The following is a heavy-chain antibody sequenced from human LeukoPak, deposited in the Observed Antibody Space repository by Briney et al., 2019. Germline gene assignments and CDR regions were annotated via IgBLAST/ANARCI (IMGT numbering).Heavy chain of an antibody. CDR2: IYYSGST. CDR1: GGSIGSYY. Sequence: MSSETLSLTCTVSGGSIGSYYWSWIRQPPGKGLEWIGYIYYSGSTNYNPSLKSRVTISVDTSKNQFSLKLSSVTAADTAVYYCARDSNYYGSGSYYHLGYYYGMDVWGQGTTVTVSS. CDR3: ARDSNYYGSGSYYHLGYYYGMDV. J-gene: IGHJ6*02. V-gene: IGHV4-59*01. D-gene: IGHD3-10*01.